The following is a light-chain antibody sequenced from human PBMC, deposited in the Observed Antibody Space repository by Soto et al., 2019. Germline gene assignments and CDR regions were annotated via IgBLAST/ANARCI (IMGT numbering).Light chain of an antibody. CDR3: QQYNNWPPWT. J-gene: IGKJ1*01. V-gene: IGKV3-15*01. CDR2: GAS. Sequence: EIVMTQSPATLSVSPGERATLSCRASQNVTSSLAWYQQKPGQAPRLLIFGASARVTGIPARFSGSGSGTEFTLTISSLQSEDFAIYYCQQYNNWPPWTFGQGTKVELK. CDR1: QNVTSS.